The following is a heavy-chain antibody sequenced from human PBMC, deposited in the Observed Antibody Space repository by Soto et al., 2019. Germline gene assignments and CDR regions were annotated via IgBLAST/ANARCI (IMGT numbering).Heavy chain of an antibody. Sequence: PSETLSLTCAVSGDSISSSKWWSWVRQPPGKGLEWIGEIYHSGSTNYNPSLKSRVIISVDKSKNQFSLKLSSVTAADTAVYYCARGALTMVRGAPNWFDPWGQGTLVTVSS. V-gene: IGHV4-4*02. CDR2: IYHSGST. CDR1: GDSISSSKW. D-gene: IGHD3-10*01. J-gene: IGHJ5*02. CDR3: ARGALTMVRGAPNWFDP.